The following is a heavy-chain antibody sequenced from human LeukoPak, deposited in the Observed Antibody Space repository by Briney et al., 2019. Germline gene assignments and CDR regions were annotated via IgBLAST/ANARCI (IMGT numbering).Heavy chain of an antibody. V-gene: IGHV4-59*08. CDR1: GGSISSYY. Sequence: SETLSLTCTVSGGSISSYYWSWIRQPPGKGLEWVGYIYYSGSTNHNPSLKSRVTISVDTSKNQFSLKLSSVTAADTAVYYCARGPLWLHGGNYFDYWGQGTLVTVSS. D-gene: IGHD5-24*01. CDR3: ARGPLWLHGGNYFDY. J-gene: IGHJ4*02. CDR2: IYYSGST.